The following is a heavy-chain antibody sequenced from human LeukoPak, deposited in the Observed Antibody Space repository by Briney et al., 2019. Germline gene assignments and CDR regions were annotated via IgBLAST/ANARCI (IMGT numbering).Heavy chain of an antibody. V-gene: IGHV4-30-4*01. CDR1: GGSISSGDKY. Sequence: SQTLSHTCNISGGSISSGDKYWSWIRQPPGKGLEWIGYIYYSGSTYYNPSLKSRLTIPVDASENQFSLHLTSVTAADTAVYFCARVTRWAGLDFWGQGTLVTVSS. CDR3: ARVTRWAGLDF. CDR2: IYYSGST. D-gene: IGHD2-21*02. J-gene: IGHJ4*02.